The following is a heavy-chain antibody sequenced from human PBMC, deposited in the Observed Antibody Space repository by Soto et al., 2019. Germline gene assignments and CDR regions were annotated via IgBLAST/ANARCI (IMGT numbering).Heavy chain of an antibody. Sequence: GGSLRLSCVGSGFTFSTYSLNWVRQAPGTGLEWVSSISSRSDIYYADSVKGRFTISRDNAKNSVSLQMNSLRAEDTAVYYCAREYTAWPLAYGLDVWGQGTTVTVSS. CDR1: GFTFSTYS. V-gene: IGHV3-21*01. CDR3: AREYTAWPLAYGLDV. CDR2: ISSRSDI. D-gene: IGHD2-2*02. J-gene: IGHJ6*02.